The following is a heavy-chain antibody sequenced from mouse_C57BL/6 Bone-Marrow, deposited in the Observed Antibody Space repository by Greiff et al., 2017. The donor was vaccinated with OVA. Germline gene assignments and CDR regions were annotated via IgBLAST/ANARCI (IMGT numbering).Heavy chain of an antibody. D-gene: IGHD1-1*01. V-gene: IGHV1-61*01. Sequence: QVQLQQPGAELVRPGSSVKLSCKASGYTFTSYWIDWVKQRPGQGLEWIGNIYPSDSETHYNQKFKDKATLTVDKSSSTAYMQLSSLTSEDSAVYYCARRTYYGSSYDWYFDVWGTGTTVTVSS. CDR2: IYPSDSET. J-gene: IGHJ1*03. CDR3: ARRTYYGSSYDWYFDV. CDR1: GYTFTSYW.